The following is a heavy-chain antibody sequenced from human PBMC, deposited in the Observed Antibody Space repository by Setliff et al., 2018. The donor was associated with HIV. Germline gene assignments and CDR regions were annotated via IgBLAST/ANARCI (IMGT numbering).Heavy chain of an antibody. CDR1: GFLFHTYW. CDR3: ATDCAVVGGTGSLDS. Sequence: PGGSLRLSCAASGFLFHTYWMSWVRQAPGKGLEWVANIKEDGSEKYYVDSVKGRFTISRDNAENSLYLQMNSLGVEDTAVYYCATDCAVVGGTGSLDSWGQGTLVTVSS. CDR2: IKEDGSEK. D-gene: IGHD1-26*01. V-gene: IGHV3-7*05. J-gene: IGHJ4*02.